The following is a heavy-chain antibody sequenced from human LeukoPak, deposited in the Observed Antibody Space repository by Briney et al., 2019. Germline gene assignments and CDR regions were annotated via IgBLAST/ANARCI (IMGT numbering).Heavy chain of an antibody. CDR1: GFTFSSFW. J-gene: IGHJ4*02. CDR2: IEGDGSEK. Sequence: GGSLRLSCAASGFTFSSFWMNWVRHTPGKGLEWVANIEGDGSEKNYMDSVKGRFTISRDNAKKSLHLRMNSLRAEDTGVYYCAGGSGWLIDYWGQGTLVTVSS. D-gene: IGHD6-19*01. CDR3: AGGSGWLIDY. V-gene: IGHV3-7*03.